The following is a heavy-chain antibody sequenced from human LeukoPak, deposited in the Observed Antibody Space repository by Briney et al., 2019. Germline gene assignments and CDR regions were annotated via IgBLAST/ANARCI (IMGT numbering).Heavy chain of an antibody. Sequence: APVKVSCKASGGTFSSYAISWVRQATGQGLEWMGWMNPNSGNTGYAQKFQGRVTITADKSTSTAYMELSSLRSEDTAVYYCARGRGHYDSSGYYYVPTDPFDYWGQGTLVTVSS. CDR3: ARGRGHYDSSGYYYVPTDPFDY. CDR1: GGTFSSYA. D-gene: IGHD3-22*01. CDR2: MNPNSGNT. J-gene: IGHJ4*02. V-gene: IGHV1-8*03.